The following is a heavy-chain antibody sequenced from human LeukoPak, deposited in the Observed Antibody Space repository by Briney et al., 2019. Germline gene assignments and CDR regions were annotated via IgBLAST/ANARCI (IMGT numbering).Heavy chain of an antibody. J-gene: IGHJ4*02. CDR3: VRSRVDYTFDY. V-gene: IGHV3-64D*06. CDR1: GFTFSTYA. D-gene: IGHD4/OR15-4a*01. CDR2: ISSNGGST. Sequence: GGPLRLSCSASGFTFSTYAIHWVRLAPGRGLEYVSGISSNGGSTYYADSVKGRFTISRDNSKNTVYLQMSGLRGEDTAVYYCVRSRVDYTFDYWGQGTLVTVSS.